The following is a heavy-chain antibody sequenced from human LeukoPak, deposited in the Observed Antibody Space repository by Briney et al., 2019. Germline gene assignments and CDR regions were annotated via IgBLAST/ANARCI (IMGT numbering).Heavy chain of an antibody. CDR1: GGSISSYY. J-gene: IGHJ4*02. V-gene: IGHV4-59*01. CDR3: ARVAAAGTRFDY. D-gene: IGHD6-13*01. Sequence: SETLSLTCTVSGGSISSYYWSWIRQPPGKGLEWIGYLYYDGSTNYNPSLKSRVTISVDTSKNQFSLNLSSVTAADTAVYYCARVAAAGTRFDYWGQGTLVTVSS. CDR2: LYYDGST.